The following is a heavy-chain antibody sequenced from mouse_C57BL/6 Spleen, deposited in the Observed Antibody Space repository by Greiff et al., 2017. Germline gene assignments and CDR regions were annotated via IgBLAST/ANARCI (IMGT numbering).Heavy chain of an antibody. CDR3: ARRGTMIFDY. CDR2: IHPNSGST. D-gene: IGHD2-4*01. Sequence: QVQLKQPGAELVKPGASVKLSCKASGYTFTSYWMHWVKQRPGQGLEWIGIIHPNSGSTNYNEKFKSKATLTVDKSSSTAYMQLSSLTSEDSAVYYCARRGTMIFDYWGQGTTLTVSS. CDR1: GYTFTSYW. J-gene: IGHJ2*01. V-gene: IGHV1-64*01.